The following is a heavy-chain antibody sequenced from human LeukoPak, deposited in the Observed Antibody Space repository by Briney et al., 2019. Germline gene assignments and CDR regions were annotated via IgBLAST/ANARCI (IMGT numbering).Heavy chain of an antibody. J-gene: IGHJ4*02. CDR1: GGSIRSYY. CDR2: IYYSGST. Sequence: SETLSLTCTVSGGSIRSYYWSWIRQPPGKGLEWIGYIYYSGSTNYNPSLKSRVTISVDTSKNQFSLKLSSVTAADTAVYYCARDQVGFDYWGQGTLVTVSS. D-gene: IGHD1-26*01. CDR3: ARDQVGFDY. V-gene: IGHV4-59*01.